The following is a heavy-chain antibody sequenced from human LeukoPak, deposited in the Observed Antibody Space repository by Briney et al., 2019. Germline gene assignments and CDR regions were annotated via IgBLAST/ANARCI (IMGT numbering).Heavy chain of an antibody. V-gene: IGHV4-39*02. J-gene: IGHJ4*02. Sequence: SETLSLTCTVSGGSISSSSYCWGWIRQPPGKGLEWIGSITHSGSTYYNPSLRSRVTISVDTSKNHFSLKLTFVTAADTAVYYCARAPYCSSTSCSERRGVWGQGTLVTVSS. D-gene: IGHD2-2*01. CDR1: GGSISSSSYC. CDR3: ARAPYCSSTSCSERRGV. CDR2: ITHSGST.